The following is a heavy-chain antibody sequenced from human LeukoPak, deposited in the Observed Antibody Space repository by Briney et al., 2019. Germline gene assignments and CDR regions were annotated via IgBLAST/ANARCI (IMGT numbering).Heavy chain of an antibody. V-gene: IGHV1-69*05. CDR2: IIPIFGTA. CDR1: GGTFSSYA. Sequence: ASVKVSCKASGGTFSSYAISWVRQAPGQGLEWMGGIIPIFGTANYAQKFQCRVTITTDESTSTAYMELSSLRSEDTAVYYCAIQHPYYYDSSGYYVDYWGQGTLVTVSS. CDR3: AIQHPYYYDSSGYYVDY. D-gene: IGHD3-22*01. J-gene: IGHJ4*02.